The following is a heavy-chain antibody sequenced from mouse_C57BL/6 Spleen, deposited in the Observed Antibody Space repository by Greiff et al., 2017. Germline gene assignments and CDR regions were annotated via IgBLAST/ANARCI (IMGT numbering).Heavy chain of an antibody. V-gene: IGHV1-82*01. J-gene: IGHJ2*01. D-gene: IGHD1-1*01. CDR2: IYPGDGDT. CDR1: GYAFSSSW. CDR3: ARDYGSSLGD. Sequence: QVQLQQSGPELVKPGASVKISCKASGYAFSSSWMNWVKQRPGKGLEWIGRIYPGDGDTNYNGKFKGKATLTADKSSSTAYMQLSSLTSEDSAVYCCARDYGSSLGDWGKGTTLTVAS.